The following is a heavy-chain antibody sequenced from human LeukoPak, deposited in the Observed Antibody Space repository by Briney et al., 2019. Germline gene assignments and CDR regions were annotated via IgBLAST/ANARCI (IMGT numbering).Heavy chain of an antibody. J-gene: IGHJ4*02. CDR3: TTGHYVWGSSCDY. CDR2: IKSKSDAGTT. Sequence: GGSLRLSCAASVFTFSNAWMTWVRQAPGKGLEWDGRIKSKSDAGTTDYAAPVKGRFTISRDDSKNTLYLQMNSLKIEDTAVYYCTTGHYVWGSSCDYWGQGTLVTVSS. V-gene: IGHV3-15*01. CDR1: VFTFSNAW. D-gene: IGHD3-16*01.